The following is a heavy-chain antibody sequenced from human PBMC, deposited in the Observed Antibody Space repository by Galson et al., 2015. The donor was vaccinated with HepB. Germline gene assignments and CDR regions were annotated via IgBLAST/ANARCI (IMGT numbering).Heavy chain of an antibody. CDR2: ISSSSSYT. Sequence: SLRLSCAASGFTFSDYYMSWIRQAPGKGLEWVSYISSSSSYTNHADSVKGRFTISRDNAKNSLYLQMNSLRAEDTAVYYCARGPRAGSGGSFQVDYWGQGTLVTVSS. J-gene: IGHJ4*02. D-gene: IGHD2-15*01. CDR1: GFTFSDYY. V-gene: IGHV3-11*05. CDR3: ARGPRAGSGGSFQVDY.